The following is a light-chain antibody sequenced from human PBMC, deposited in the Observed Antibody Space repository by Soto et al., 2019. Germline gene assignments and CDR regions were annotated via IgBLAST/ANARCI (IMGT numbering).Light chain of an antibody. V-gene: IGKV3-15*01. CDR1: QSVSSN. CDR2: GAS. J-gene: IGKJ2*01. CDR3: QQYNNWYT. Sequence: EIVMTQSPATLSVSPGERATLSCRASQSVSSNLAWYQQKPGQAPRLLIYGASTRATGIPARFSGSGSGTEFTLPISSLQSEDFAVYYCQQYNNWYTFGQGTNLQIK.